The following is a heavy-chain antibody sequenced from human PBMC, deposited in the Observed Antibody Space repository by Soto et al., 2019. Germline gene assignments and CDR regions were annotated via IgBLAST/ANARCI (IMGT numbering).Heavy chain of an antibody. D-gene: IGHD4-17*01. CDR1: GFTFSSYG. J-gene: IGHJ4*02. CDR3: AKDMHGNGEYYFDY. Sequence: GGSLGLSCAASGFTFSSYGMHWVRQAPGKGLEWVAVVSYDGSKKYYADSVKGRFTISRDNSMSTLFLQMNSLRAEDTAVYHCAKDMHGNGEYYFDYWGQGSLVTVSS. V-gene: IGHV3-30*18. CDR2: VSYDGSKK.